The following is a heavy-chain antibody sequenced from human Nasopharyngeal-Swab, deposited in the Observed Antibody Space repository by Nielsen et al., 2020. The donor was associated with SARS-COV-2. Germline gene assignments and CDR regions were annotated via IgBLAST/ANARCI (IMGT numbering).Heavy chain of an antibody. D-gene: IGHD4-17*01. CDR3: ARDLRTTVTGGDY. CDR2: IWYDGSNK. V-gene: IGHV3-33*01. Sequence: WIRQPPGKGLEWVAVIWYDGSNKYYADSVKGRFTISRDNSKNTLYLQMNSLRAEDTAAYYCARDLRTTVTGGDYWGQGTLVTVSS. J-gene: IGHJ4*02.